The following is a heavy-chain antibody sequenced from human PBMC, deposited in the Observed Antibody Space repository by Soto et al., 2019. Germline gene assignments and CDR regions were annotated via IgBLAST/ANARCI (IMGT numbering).Heavy chain of an antibody. Sequence: QVQLVQSGAEVKKPGASVKVSCKASGYTFTSYDINWVRQATGQGLEWMGWMNPNSGNTGYAQKFQGRVTMTRNTSISTAYMELSGLRSEDTAVYYCAGTGAYTVVGFYYYYGMDVWGQGTTVTVSS. CDR2: MNPNSGNT. D-gene: IGHD3-16*01. CDR1: GYTFTSYD. CDR3: AGTGAYTVVGFYYYYGMDV. J-gene: IGHJ6*02. V-gene: IGHV1-8*01.